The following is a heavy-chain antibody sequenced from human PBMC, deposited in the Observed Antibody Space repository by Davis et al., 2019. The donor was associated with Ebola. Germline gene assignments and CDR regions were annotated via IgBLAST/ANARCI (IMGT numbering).Heavy chain of an antibody. V-gene: IGHV3-72*01. CDR3: VTENWYRFES. D-gene: IGHD1/OR15-1a*01. CDR2: SRNRENHYST. J-gene: IGHJ4*02. Sequence: GGSLRLSCAVSGLPFSYYFMDWVRLTPGKGLEWVGLSRNRENHYSTEYAASVRGRFTISRDDSKESLYLEMNSLRTEDTAVYYCVTENWYRFESWGQGTLVTVSS. CDR1: GLPFSYYF.